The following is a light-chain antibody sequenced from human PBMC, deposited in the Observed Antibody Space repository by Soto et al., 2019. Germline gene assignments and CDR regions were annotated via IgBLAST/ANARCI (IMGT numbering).Light chain of an antibody. V-gene: IGKV3-11*01. Sequence: ILMTQSPVTLSLSPGERATLSCRASESVGNYLAWCQEKPGQAPRLLIYDASNRATGIPPRFSGSGSGTDFTLTISSLEPEDFAVYYCQQYNDRPPITFGQGTRLEIK. CDR2: DAS. J-gene: IGKJ5*01. CDR3: QQYNDRPPIT. CDR1: ESVGNY.